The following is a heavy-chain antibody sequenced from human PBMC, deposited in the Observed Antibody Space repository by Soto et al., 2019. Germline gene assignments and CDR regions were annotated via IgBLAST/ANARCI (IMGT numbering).Heavy chain of an antibody. D-gene: IGHD2-15*01. CDR1: GFTFSSYD. V-gene: IGHV3-13*01. CDR3: AKAVFQWSNDY. CDR2: IGTAGDT. Sequence: PGGSLRLSCAASGFTFSSYDFHWVRQATGKGLEWVSGIGTAGDTYYAGSVKGRFIMSRENVKNSLYLQMNSLRAGDTAVYYCAKAVFQWSNDYWGQGTLVTVSS. J-gene: IGHJ4*02.